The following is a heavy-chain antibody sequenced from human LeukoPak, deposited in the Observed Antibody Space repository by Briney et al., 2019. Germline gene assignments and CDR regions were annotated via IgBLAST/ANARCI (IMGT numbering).Heavy chain of an antibody. J-gene: IGHJ4*02. CDR1: GYTFTGYY. CDR3: ARGAPILWFGEFENSFDY. CDR2: INPNSGGT. Sequence: ASVKVSCKASGYTFTGYYMLWVRQAPGQGLEWMGWINPNSGGTNYAQKFQGRVTMTRDTSISTAYMELSRLRSDDTAVYYCARGAPILWFGEFENSFDYWGQGTLVTVSS. D-gene: IGHD3-10*01. V-gene: IGHV1-2*02.